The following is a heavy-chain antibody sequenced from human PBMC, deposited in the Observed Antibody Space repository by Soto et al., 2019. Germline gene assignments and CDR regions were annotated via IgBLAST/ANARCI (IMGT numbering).Heavy chain of an antibody. J-gene: IGHJ4*02. V-gene: IGHV1-58*01. CDR1: GFTFTSSA. CDR3: AADSVVTAFNFDY. Sequence: SVKVSCTDSGFTFTSSAVQWVRQARGQRLEWIGWIVVGSGNTNYAQKFQERVTITRDMSTSTAYTELSSLRSEDTAVYYCAADSVVTAFNFDYWGQGTLVTVSS. D-gene: IGHD2-21*02. CDR2: IVVGSGNT.